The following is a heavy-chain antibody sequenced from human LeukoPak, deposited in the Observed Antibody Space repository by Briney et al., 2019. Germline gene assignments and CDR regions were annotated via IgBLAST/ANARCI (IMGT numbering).Heavy chain of an antibody. V-gene: IGHV4-39*01. Sequence: SETLSLTCTVSGGSISNSNYYWGWIRQPPGKGLEWIGSIYYSGSTYYNPSLKSRVTISADTSKNQFSLKLSSVTAADTAVYYCARPDQRGYTYGYSAFDIWGQGTMVTVSS. CDR1: GGSISNSNYY. CDR3: ARPDQRGYTYGYSAFDI. CDR2: IYYSGST. J-gene: IGHJ3*02. D-gene: IGHD5-18*01.